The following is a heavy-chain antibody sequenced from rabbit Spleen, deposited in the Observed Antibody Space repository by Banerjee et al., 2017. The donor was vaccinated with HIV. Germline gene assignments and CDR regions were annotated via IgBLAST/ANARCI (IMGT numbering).Heavy chain of an antibody. CDR2: IDVGKGNT. CDR3: ARAGYAGYGYANFRDYYGMDL. J-gene: IGHJ6*01. Sequence: QLKETGGGLVQPGGSLTLTCTASGFDFSRGYDMCWVRQAPGKGLEWIGIIDVGKGNTDYASWVNGRFTISSDNAQNTVDLQMNSLTAADTATYFCARAGYAGYGYANFRDYYGMDLWGQGTLVTVS. CDR1: GFDFSRGYD. D-gene: IGHD6-1*01. V-gene: IGHV1S7*01.